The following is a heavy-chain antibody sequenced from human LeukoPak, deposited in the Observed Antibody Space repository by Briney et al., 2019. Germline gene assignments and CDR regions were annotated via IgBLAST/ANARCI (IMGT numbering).Heavy chain of an antibody. D-gene: IGHD2-15*01. V-gene: IGHV4-34*01. J-gene: IGHJ4*02. Sequence: PSETLSLTCAVYGGSFSGYYWSWIRQPPGKGLEWIGEINHSGSTNYNPSLKSRVTISVDTSKNQFSLKLSSVTAADTAVYYCARGGEDIVVVVAAKLYYFDYWGQGTLVTVPS. CDR1: GGSFSGYY. CDR3: ARGGEDIVVVVAAKLYYFDY. CDR2: INHSGST.